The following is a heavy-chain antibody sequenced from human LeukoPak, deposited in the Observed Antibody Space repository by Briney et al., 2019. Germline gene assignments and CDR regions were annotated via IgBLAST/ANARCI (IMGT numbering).Heavy chain of an antibody. Sequence: SETLSLTCAVYGGSFSGYYWSWIRQPAGKGLEWIGRIYTSGSNNYNPSLKSRVTMSVDTSKNQFSLQLSSVTAADTAVYYCARDPKGNTLSGYSNWFDPWGQGTLVTVSS. CDR2: IYTSGSN. J-gene: IGHJ5*02. CDR1: GGSFSGYY. V-gene: IGHV4-4*07. CDR3: ARDPKGNTLSGYSNWFDP. D-gene: IGHD3-9*01.